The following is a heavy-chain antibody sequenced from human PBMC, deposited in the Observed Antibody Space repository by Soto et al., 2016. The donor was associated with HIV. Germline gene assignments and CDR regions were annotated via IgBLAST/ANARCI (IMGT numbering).Heavy chain of an antibody. CDR3: ARASRGGXYRGFWYFDL. V-gene: IGHV4-4*07. J-gene: IGHJ2*01. D-gene: IGHD2-2*01. CDR1: GGSISTYY. Sequence: QEQLQESGPGLVKPSETLSLTCTVSGGSISTYYWSWIRQPAEKGLEWIGRVYASGSTDYNPSLKSRVTISADKSKNQFSLKLTSVTAADTAVYYCARASRGGXYRGFWYFDLWGRGTLVTVSS. CDR2: VYASGST.